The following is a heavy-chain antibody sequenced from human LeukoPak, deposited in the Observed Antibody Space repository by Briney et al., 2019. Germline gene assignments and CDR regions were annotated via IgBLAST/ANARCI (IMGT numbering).Heavy chain of an antibody. Sequence: SETLSLTCTVSGGSISSYYWSWIRQPPGKGLEWIGYIYYSGSTNYNPSLKSRVTISVDTSKNQFSLKLSSVTAAATAVYYCARVSDNNWFDPWGQGTLVTVSS. CDR1: GGSISSYY. J-gene: IGHJ5*02. V-gene: IGHV4-59*01. D-gene: IGHD2-15*01. CDR3: ARVSDNNWFDP. CDR2: IYYSGST.